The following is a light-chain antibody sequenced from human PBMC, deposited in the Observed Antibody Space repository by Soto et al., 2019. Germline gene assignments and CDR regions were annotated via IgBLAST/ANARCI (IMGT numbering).Light chain of an antibody. Sequence: EIEMTQSPATLSLSPGERDTLYCVASQSVSSSYVAWYQHRPGLAPRLLIHDASSRATGIPDRFSGTRSGTDFTLIISSLQPDDFATYYGQQYITFSMWTFGQGTKVDIK. CDR3: QQYITFSMWT. V-gene: IGKV3D-20*01. J-gene: IGKJ1*01. CDR1: QSVSSSY. CDR2: DAS.